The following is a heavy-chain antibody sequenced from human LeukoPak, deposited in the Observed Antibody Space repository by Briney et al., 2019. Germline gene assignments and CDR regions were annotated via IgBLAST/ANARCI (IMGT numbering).Heavy chain of an antibody. CDR2: INPSGGST. D-gene: IGHD1-1*01. Sequence: ASVEVSCKASGYTFTSYSIHWVRQAPGQGLEWMGIINPSGGSTSYAQKFQGRITMTRDTSTSTVYMELSSLRSEDTAVYYCARDLKTGTSWGTDYWGQGTLVTVSS. J-gene: IGHJ4*02. CDR3: ARDLKTGTSWGTDY. CDR1: GYTFTSYS. V-gene: IGHV1-46*01.